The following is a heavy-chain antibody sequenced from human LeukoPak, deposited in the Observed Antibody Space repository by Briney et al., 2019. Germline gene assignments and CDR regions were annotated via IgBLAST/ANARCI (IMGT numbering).Heavy chain of an antibody. V-gene: IGHV3-33*06. Sequence: GGSPRLSCAASGFTFSSYGMHWVRQAPGKGLEWVAVIWYDGSNKYYADSVKGRFTISRDNSKNTLYLQMNSLRAEDTAVYYCAKDPSGRWSGSYVDYWGQGTLVTVSS. CDR3: AKDPSGRWSGSYVDY. CDR1: GFTFSSYG. J-gene: IGHJ4*02. D-gene: IGHD1-26*01. CDR2: IWYDGSNK.